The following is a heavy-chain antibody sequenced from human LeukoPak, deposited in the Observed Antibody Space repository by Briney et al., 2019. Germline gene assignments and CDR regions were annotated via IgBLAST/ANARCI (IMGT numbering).Heavy chain of an antibody. CDR3: ARTFALYYDSLIDY. CDR2: INWDGGST. Sequence: GGSLTLSCAASGFTFDDYGMSWVRQAPGKGREWVSGINWDGGSTGYADSVKGRFTISRDNAKNSLDLQMNSLRAEDTVLYHCARTFALYYDSLIDYWGPGTLVPVSS. D-gene: IGHD3-22*01. CDR1: GFTFDDYG. V-gene: IGHV3-20*01. J-gene: IGHJ4*02.